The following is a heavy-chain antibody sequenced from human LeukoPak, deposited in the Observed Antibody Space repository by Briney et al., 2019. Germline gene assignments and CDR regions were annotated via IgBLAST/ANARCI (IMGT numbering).Heavy chain of an antibody. CDR2: ISSSGSTI. CDR3: ARDSPLPYPTVDY. CDR1: GFTFSSYE. Sequence: TRGSLRLSCAASGFTFSSYEMNWVRQAPGKGLEWVSYISSSGSTIYYADSVKGRFTISRDNAKNSLYLQMNSLRAEDTAVYYCARDSPLPYPTVDYWGHGTLVTVSS. J-gene: IGHJ4*01. V-gene: IGHV3-48*03. D-gene: IGHD4-17*01.